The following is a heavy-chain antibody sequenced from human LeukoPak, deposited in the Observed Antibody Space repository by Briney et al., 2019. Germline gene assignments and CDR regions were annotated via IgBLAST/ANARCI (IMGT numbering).Heavy chain of an antibody. CDR3: ARTNGDYYDRPFDY. CDR1: GGSFSGYY. D-gene: IGHD3-22*01. Sequence: SETLSLTCAVYGGSFSGYYWSWIRQPPGKGLEWIGYIYYSGSTYYSPSLKSRVTVSVDTSKNQFPLKLSSVTAVDTAVYYCARTNGDYYDRPFDYWGQGTLVTVSS. V-gene: IGHV4-34*10. CDR2: IYYSGST. J-gene: IGHJ4*02.